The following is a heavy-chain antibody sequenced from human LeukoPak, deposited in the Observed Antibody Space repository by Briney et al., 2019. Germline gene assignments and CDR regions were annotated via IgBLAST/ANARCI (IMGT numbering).Heavy chain of an antibody. CDR1: GYIFTSYY. Sequence: ASVKVSCMASGYIFTSYYMHWVRPAPGQGREWMGIINPSGGSTSYAQKFQGRGTMTRDTSTSKVYMELSSLRSEDTAVYYCARVHSGSYYYGMDVWGQGTTVTVSS. D-gene: IGHD3-10*01. J-gene: IGHJ6*02. CDR2: INPSGGST. V-gene: IGHV1-46*01. CDR3: ARVHSGSYYYGMDV.